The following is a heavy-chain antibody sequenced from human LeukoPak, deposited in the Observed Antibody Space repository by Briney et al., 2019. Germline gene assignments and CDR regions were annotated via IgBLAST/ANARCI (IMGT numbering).Heavy chain of an antibody. Sequence: QPGWSLRLSCAASGFTLSTYGMHWVRQAPGKGLEWVAVISYDGSDKYYADSVKGRLTISRDNSKNTLYLQMNSLRAEDTAVYYCATDKMAMINWGQGTLVTVSS. CDR3: ATDKMAMIN. CDR2: ISYDGSDK. J-gene: IGHJ1*01. D-gene: IGHD5-12*01. V-gene: IGHV3-30*03. CDR1: GFTLSTYG.